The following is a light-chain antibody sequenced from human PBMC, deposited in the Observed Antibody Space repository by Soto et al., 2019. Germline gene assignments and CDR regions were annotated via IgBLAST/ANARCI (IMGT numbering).Light chain of an antibody. Sequence: IVMTQSPATLSVSPGGTATLSCRASQRVSSNLAWYQQKPGQAPRLLIYGASTRATGIPARFSGSGSGTEFTLTSSSRQSEDFAVYFCQQYNFWPPWTFGQGTKVEIK. J-gene: IGKJ1*01. V-gene: IGKV3-15*01. CDR3: QQYNFWPPWT. CDR1: QRVSSN. CDR2: GAS.